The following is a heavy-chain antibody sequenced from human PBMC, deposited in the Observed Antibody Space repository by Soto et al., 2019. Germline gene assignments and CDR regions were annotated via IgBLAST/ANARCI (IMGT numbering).Heavy chain of an antibody. CDR1: GFTFSSYS. CDR2: ISSSSYI. D-gene: IGHD3-3*01. Sequence: GGSLRLSCAASGFTFSSYSMNWVRQAPGKGLEWVSSISSSSYIYYADSVKGRFTISRDDSKNTLYLQMNSLKTEDTAVYYCTTDRLLYDFWRVVKVYYFDDRGQGTLVTVSS. J-gene: IGHJ4*02. V-gene: IGHV3-21*03. CDR3: TTDRLLYDFWRVVKVYYFDD.